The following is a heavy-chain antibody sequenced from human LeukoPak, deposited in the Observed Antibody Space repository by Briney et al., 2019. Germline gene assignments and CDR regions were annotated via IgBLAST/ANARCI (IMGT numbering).Heavy chain of an antibody. CDR1: GGSISSSSYY. Sequence: SETLSLTCTVSGGSISSSSYYRGWIRQPPGKGLEWIGSIYYSGSTYYNPSLKSRVTISVDTSKNQFSLKLSSVTAADTAVYYCHGYSYGYNYYYGMDVWGQGTTVTVSS. CDR3: HGYSYGYNYYYGMDV. V-gene: IGHV4-39*01. CDR2: IYYSGST. D-gene: IGHD5-18*01. J-gene: IGHJ6*02.